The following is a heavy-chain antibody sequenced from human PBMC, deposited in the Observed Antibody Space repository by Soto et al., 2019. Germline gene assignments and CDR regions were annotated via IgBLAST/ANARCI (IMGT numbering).Heavy chain of an antibody. V-gene: IGHV1-18*04. D-gene: IGHD3-22*01. J-gene: IGHJ4*02. CDR2: ISAYNGNT. Sequence: ASVKVSCKASGYTFTSYGISWVRQAPGQGLEWMGWISAYNGNTNYAQKLQGRVTMTTDTSTSTAHMELRSLRSDDTAVYYCARATYSSGYYDSPSWFDYWGQGTLVTVSS. CDR1: GYTFTSYG. CDR3: ARATYSSGYYDSPSWFDY.